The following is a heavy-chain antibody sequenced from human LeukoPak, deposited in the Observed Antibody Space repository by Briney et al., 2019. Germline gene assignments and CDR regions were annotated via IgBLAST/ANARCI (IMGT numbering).Heavy chain of an antibody. V-gene: IGHV4-38-2*01. D-gene: IGHD4-17*01. CDR3: ARGESYGDYFGAFDI. CDR2: IYHSGST. Sequence: SETLSLTCAVSGYSISSGYYWGWVRQPPGKGLEWIGSIYHSGSTYYNPSLKSRVTISVDTSKNQFSLKLSSVTAADTAVYYCARGESYGDYFGAFDIWGQGTTVTVSS. CDR1: GYSISSGYY. J-gene: IGHJ3*02.